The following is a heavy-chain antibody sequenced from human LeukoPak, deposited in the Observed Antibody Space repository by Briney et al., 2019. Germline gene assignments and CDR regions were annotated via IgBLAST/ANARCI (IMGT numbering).Heavy chain of an antibody. CDR2: INHTGST. Sequence: SETLSLTCAVYGGSFSAYYWSWIRQPPGKGLEWIGEINHTGSTSYNPSLKSRVTISVDTSKNQFSLKLSSVTAADTAVYYCANDYYGSGFDYWGQGTLVTVSS. D-gene: IGHD3-10*01. V-gene: IGHV4-34*01. J-gene: IGHJ4*02. CDR1: GGSFSAYY. CDR3: ANDYYGSGFDY.